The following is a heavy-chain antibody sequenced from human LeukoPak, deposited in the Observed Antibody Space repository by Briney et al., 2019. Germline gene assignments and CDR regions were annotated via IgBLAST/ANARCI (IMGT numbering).Heavy chain of an antibody. CDR2: IYYSGST. CDR1: GGSISSSSYY. Sequence: SETLSLTCTVPGGSISSSSYYWGWIRQPPGKGLEWIGSIYYSGSTYYNPSLKSRVTISVDTSKNQFSLKLSSVTAADTAVYYCAREGVIAAAGLANWGQGTLVTVSS. J-gene: IGHJ4*02. CDR3: AREGVIAAAGLAN. V-gene: IGHV4-39*07. D-gene: IGHD6-13*01.